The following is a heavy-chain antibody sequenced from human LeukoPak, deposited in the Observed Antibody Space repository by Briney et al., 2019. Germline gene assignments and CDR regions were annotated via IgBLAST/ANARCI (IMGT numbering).Heavy chain of an antibody. CDR1: GGSISCGGYY. J-gene: IGHJ2*01. V-gene: IGHV4-31*03. D-gene: IGHD6-6*01. Sequence: PSETLSLTCTVSGGSISCGGYYWSWIRQHPGKGLEWIGYIYYSGSTYYNPSLKSRVTISVDTSKNQFSLKLSSVTAANTAVYYCARDCGRVCSSSSSYFDLWGRGTLVTVSS. CDR2: IYYSGST. CDR3: ARDCGRVCSSSSSYFDL.